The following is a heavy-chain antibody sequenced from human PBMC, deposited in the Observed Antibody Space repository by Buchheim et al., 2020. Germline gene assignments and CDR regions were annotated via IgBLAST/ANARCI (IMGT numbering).Heavy chain of an antibody. V-gene: IGHV4-59*01. CDR1: GGSINSYF. J-gene: IGHJ4*02. CDR2: IYYSGST. D-gene: IGHD5-18*01. CDR3: ARSTAPWPWGY. Sequence: QVQLQESGPGLVKPSETLSLTCSVSGGSINSYFWTWVRQPPGKGLEWIGNIYYSGSTNYNPSLKSRVTISVDTSKNQFSLRLSSVTAADTAVYYCARSTAPWPWGYWGPGTL.